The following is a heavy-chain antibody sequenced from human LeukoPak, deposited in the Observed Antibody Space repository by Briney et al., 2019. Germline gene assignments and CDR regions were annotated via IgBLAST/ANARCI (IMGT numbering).Heavy chain of an antibody. J-gene: IGHJ4*02. CDR1: GFTVSSKY. D-gene: IGHD6-19*01. Sequence: GGSLRLSCAASGFTVSSKYMSWVRQAPGKGLEWVSVIYSGGNTYYADSVKGRFTISRDNSKDTVNLQMNSLRAEDTAVYYCASGIEVGPVYFDYWGQGTLVTVSS. CDR3: ASGIEVGPVYFDY. V-gene: IGHV3-66*01. CDR2: IYSGGNT.